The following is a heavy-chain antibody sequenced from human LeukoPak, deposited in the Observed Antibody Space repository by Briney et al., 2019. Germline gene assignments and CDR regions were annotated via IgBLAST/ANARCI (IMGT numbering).Heavy chain of an antibody. CDR2: IRYDGSNK. J-gene: IGHJ5*02. Sequence: GGSLRLSCAASGFTSSSYGMHWVRQAPGKGLEWVTFIRYDGSNKYYTDSVKGRFTISRDNSKNTLYLQMNSLRAEDTAVYYCAKGEYSSSPFDPWGQGTLVTVSS. CDR3: AKGEYSSSPFDP. V-gene: IGHV3-30*02. CDR1: GFTSSSYG. D-gene: IGHD6-6*01.